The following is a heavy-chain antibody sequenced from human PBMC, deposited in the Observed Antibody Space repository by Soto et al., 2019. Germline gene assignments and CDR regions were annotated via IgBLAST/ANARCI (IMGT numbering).Heavy chain of an antibody. J-gene: IGHJ4*02. D-gene: IGHD3-3*01. CDR3: ARDRSTIYGVVTPIDY. V-gene: IGHV3-48*02. CDR1: GFTFSPYS. CDR2: ISSGGDTI. Sequence: GGSLRLSCSVSGFTFSPYSMNWVRQAPGKGLEWISYISSGGDTIYYADSVRGRFTVSRDNTKNSLYLQMDSLRDEDTAVYYCARDRSTIYGVVTPIDYWGQGTLVTVSS.